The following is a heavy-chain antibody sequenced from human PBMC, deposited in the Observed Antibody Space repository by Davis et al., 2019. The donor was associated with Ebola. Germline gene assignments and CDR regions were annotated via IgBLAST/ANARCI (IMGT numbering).Heavy chain of an antibody. J-gene: IGHJ5*02. D-gene: IGHD5-18*01. CDR1: GGSISSSNW. V-gene: IGHV4-4*02. CDR2: IYHSGST. CDR3: ARLQLWSTKGFDP. Sequence: MPSETLSLTCAVSGGSISSSNWWSWVRQPPGKGLEWIGEIYHSGSTNFNPSLKSRVTISVDKSKNQFSLKLSSVTAADTAVYYCARLQLWSTKGFDPWGQGTLVTVSS.